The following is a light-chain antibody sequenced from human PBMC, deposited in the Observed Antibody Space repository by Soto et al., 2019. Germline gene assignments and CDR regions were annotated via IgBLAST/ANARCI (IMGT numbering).Light chain of an antibody. CDR3: QQYNSYSPT. V-gene: IGKV1-5*03. Sequence: DIKITQSPYTLSASVGDRVTITCRASQSISVWLAWYQQKAGKAPNLLIYKASRLESGVPSRFSASGSETEFTLTISGLQPGDSATYYCQQYNSYSPTFGQGTKVDI. CDR1: QSISVW. J-gene: IGKJ1*01. CDR2: KAS.